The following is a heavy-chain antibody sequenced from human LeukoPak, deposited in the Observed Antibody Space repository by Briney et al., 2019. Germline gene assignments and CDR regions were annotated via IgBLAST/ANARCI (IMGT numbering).Heavy chain of an antibody. CDR2: ISPDGSTT. CDR1: GFTFSRYW. D-gene: IGHD3-16*02. Sequence: GGSLRLSCAASGFTFSRYWMHWVRQAPGKGLMWVSRISPDGSTTLYADSVKGRFTISRDNAKNTLYLQMNSLGAEDTAVYYCTTAAQDYVWGSYRLTDLYYFDYWGQGTLVTVSS. CDR3: TTAAQDYVWGSYRLTDLYYFDY. J-gene: IGHJ4*02. V-gene: IGHV3-74*03.